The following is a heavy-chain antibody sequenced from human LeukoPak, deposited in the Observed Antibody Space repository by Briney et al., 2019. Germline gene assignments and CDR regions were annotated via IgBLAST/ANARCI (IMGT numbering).Heavy chain of an antibody. V-gene: IGHV4-59*01. Sequence: SETLSLTCTVSGGSISSYYWSRIRQPPGKGLEWIGYIYYSGSTNYNPSLKSRVTISVDTSKNQFSLKLSSVTAADTAVYYCAREHGDYQFDYWGQGTLVTVSS. D-gene: IGHD4-17*01. CDR1: GGSISSYY. J-gene: IGHJ4*02. CDR3: AREHGDYQFDY. CDR2: IYYSGST.